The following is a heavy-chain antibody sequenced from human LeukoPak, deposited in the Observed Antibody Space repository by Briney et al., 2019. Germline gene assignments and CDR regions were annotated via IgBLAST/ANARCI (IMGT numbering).Heavy chain of an antibody. CDR3: ARDVYDSSGYYYWYYGMDV. J-gene: IGHJ6*02. D-gene: IGHD3-22*01. V-gene: IGHV3-23*01. CDR1: GFTFSSYS. CDR2: ISGSGGST. Sequence: GGSLRLSCAASGFTFSSYSMNWVRQAPGKGLEWVSAISGSGGSTYYADSVKGRFTISRDNSKNTLYLQMNSLRAEDTAVYYCARDVYDSSGYYYWYYGMDVWGQGTTVTVSS.